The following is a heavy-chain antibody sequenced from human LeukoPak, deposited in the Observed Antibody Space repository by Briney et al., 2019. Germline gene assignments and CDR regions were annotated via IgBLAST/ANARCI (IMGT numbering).Heavy chain of an antibody. J-gene: IGHJ5*02. D-gene: IGHD3-22*01. CDR1: GYTFPGYY. CDR3: ARDYYDSSGYYVGWFDP. Sequence: ASVKVSCKASGYTFPGYYIHWVRQAPGQGLDWMGWINPNSGGTKYAQKFQGRVTMTRDTSISTAYIELSGLRSDDTAVYYCARDYYDSSGYYVGWFDPWGQGTLVTVSS. V-gene: IGHV1-2*02. CDR2: INPNSGGT.